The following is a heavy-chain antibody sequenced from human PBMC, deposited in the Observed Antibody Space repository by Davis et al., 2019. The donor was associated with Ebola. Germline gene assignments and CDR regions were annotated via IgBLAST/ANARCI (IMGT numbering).Heavy chain of an antibody. D-gene: IGHD3-10*01. CDR3: AKSSEIILLTGGLDY. V-gene: IGHV3-23*01. CDR1: GVPFSKYA. Sequence: GESLKISCVVSGVPFSKYAMSWVRQVPGKGLEWVSGASGSGETTYYAHSVKGRFTISRDNFKNTLFLQMNSLRVEDTAVYYCAKSSEIILLTGGLDYWGQGALVTVSS. J-gene: IGHJ4*02. CDR2: ASGSGETT.